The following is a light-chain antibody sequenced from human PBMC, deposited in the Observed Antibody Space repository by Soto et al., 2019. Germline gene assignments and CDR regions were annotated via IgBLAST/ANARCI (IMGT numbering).Light chain of an antibody. CDR1: QSVSRY. J-gene: IGKJ5*01. V-gene: IGKV3-11*01. Sequence: EIVLTQSPATLSLSPGERATLSCRASQSVSRYLAWYQQKPGQAPRLLIYDASNRATGIPARFSGSGSGTDFTLTISRLEPEDFAVYYCQQRSNWPITLG. CDR3: QQRSNWPIT. CDR2: DAS.